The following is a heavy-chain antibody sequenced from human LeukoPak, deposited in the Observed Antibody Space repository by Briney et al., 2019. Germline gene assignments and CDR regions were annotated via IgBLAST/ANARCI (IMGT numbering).Heavy chain of an antibody. J-gene: IGHJ4*02. Sequence: GGSLRLSCAASGFTVSSNYMSWIRQAPGKGLEWVSYISSSGSTKYYADSVKSRFTISRDNAKDSYLQMKSLRAEDTAVYYCARDGHAYGHGSPHYWGQGTLVTVSS. CDR2: ISSSGSTK. CDR1: GFTVSSNY. V-gene: IGHV3-11*01. D-gene: IGHD3-10*01. CDR3: ARDGHAYGHGSPHY.